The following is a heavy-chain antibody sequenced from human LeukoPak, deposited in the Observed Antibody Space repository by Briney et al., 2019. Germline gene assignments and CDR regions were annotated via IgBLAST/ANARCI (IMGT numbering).Heavy chain of an antibody. D-gene: IGHD6-25*01. CDR1: GFTFSSYG. CDR2: IRYDGSNK. Sequence: GGSLRLSCAASGFTFSSYGMHWVRQAPGKGLEWVAFIRYDGSNKYYADSVKGRFTISRDNSKNTLYLQMNSLRAEDTAVYYCAKDPHSTGYSSGLAPDYWGQGTLVTVSS. CDR3: AKDPHSTGYSSGLAPDY. V-gene: IGHV3-30*02. J-gene: IGHJ4*02.